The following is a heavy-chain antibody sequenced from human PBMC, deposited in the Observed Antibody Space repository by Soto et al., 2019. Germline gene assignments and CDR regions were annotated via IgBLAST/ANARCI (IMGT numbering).Heavy chain of an antibody. CDR3: ARDSRIDYFDY. Sequence: SVKVSCKASGGTFSSYTISWVRQAPGQGLEWMGRIIPILGIANYAQKFQGRVTITADKSTSTAYMELSSLRSEDTAVYYCARDSRIDYFDYWGQGTLVTVSS. J-gene: IGHJ4*02. CDR2: IIPILGIA. D-gene: IGHD2-21*01. V-gene: IGHV1-69*04. CDR1: GGTFSSYT.